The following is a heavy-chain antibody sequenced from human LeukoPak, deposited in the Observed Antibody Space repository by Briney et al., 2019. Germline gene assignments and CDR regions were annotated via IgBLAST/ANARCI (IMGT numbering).Heavy chain of an antibody. CDR1: GYTFTGYY. CDR3: ARGPVVPAAHYYYYYMDV. CDR2: INPNSGGT. J-gene: IGHJ6*03. D-gene: IGHD2-2*01. Sequence: ASVKVSCKASGYTFTGYYMHWVRQAPGQGLEWMGWINPNSGGTNYAQKFQGRVTMTRDTSISTAYMELSRLRSDDTAVYYCARGPVVPAAHYYYYYMDVWGQGTTVTVSS. V-gene: IGHV1-2*02.